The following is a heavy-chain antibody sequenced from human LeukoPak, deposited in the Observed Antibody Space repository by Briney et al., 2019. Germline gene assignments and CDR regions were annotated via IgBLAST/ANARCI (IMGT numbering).Heavy chain of an antibody. J-gene: IGHJ4*02. CDR2: ISGSGGST. V-gene: IGHV3-23*01. Sequence: GGSLRLSCAASGFTFSSYAMSWVRQAPGKGLEWVSAISGSGGSTYYADSVKGRFTISRDNSKNTLYLQMNSLRAEDTAVYYCATQPDYYDSSGYPAYYFDYWGQGTLVTVSS. CDR3: ATQPDYYDSSGYPAYYFDY. D-gene: IGHD3-22*01. CDR1: GFTFSSYA.